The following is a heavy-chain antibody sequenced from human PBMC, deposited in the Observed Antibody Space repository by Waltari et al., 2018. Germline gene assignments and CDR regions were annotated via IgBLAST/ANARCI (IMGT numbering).Heavy chain of an antibody. CDR1: GFTFSSYE. CDR2: IGRSGSSI. D-gene: IGHD2-2*01. J-gene: IGHJ2*01. V-gene: IGHV3-48*03. CDR3: ARLGVPAATTYWYFDL. Sequence: EVQLVESGGGLVQPGGSLRLSCAASGFTFSSYEMNWVRQAPGKGLEWVSYIGRSGSSIYYADSVKGRFIISRDTAKNSLYLQMNSLRAEDTAVYYCARLGVPAATTYWYFDLWGRGTLVTVSS.